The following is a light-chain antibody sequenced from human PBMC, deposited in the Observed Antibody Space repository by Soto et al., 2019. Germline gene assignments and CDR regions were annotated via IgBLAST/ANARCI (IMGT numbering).Light chain of an antibody. J-gene: IGKJ2*01. CDR1: QSISTY. V-gene: IGKV1-39*01. CDR2: AAS. CDR3: EQSYNNPT. Sequence: DIQMTQSPSSLSASVGDRVTITCRASQSISTYLNWYQQKVGKAPNLLIYAASRLQSGVPSRFSGSGSGTDFTLSISSLQPEDFATYYCEQSYNNPTFGQGTKLEMK.